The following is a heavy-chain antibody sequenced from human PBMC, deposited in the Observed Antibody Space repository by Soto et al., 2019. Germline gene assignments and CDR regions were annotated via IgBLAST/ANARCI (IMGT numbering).Heavy chain of an antibody. CDR3: ARMSSSWYDAFDI. CDR2: IYYSGST. CDR1: GGSISSYY. V-gene: IGHV4-59*01. D-gene: IGHD6-13*01. Sequence: ETLSLTCTVSGGSISSYYWSWIRQPPGKGLEWIGYIYYSGSTNYNPSLKSRVTISVDTSKNQFSLKLSSVTAADTAVYYCARMSSSWYDAFDIWGQGTMVTVSS. J-gene: IGHJ3*02.